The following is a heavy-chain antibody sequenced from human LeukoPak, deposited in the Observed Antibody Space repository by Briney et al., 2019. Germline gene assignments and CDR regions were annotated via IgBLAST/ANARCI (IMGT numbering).Heavy chain of an antibody. CDR3: ARDHGSGTYYIKGTDY. D-gene: IGHD3-10*01. CDR1: GFTFSSYA. Sequence: PGGSLRLSCAASGFTFSSYAMHWVRQAPGKGLEWLAIIWYDGSNKYYADSVKGRFTISRDNSKNIVDLQMSGLRAEDTAVYYCARDHGSGTYYIKGTDYWGQGTLVTVSS. V-gene: IGHV3-33*01. J-gene: IGHJ4*02. CDR2: IWYDGSNK.